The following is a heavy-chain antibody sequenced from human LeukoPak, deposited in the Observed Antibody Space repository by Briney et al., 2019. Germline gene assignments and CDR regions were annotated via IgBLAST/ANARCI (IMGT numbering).Heavy chain of an antibody. Sequence: SQTLSLTCAVSGGSISSGGYSWSWIRQPPGKGLEWIGYIYHSGSTYYNPSLKSRVTISVDRSKNQFPLKLSSVTAADTAVYYCARVIPNYDFWSGYPHGYFDLWGRGTLVTVSS. CDR2: IYHSGST. V-gene: IGHV4-30-2*01. CDR1: GGSISSGGYS. J-gene: IGHJ2*01. CDR3: ARVIPNYDFWSGYPHGYFDL. D-gene: IGHD3-3*01.